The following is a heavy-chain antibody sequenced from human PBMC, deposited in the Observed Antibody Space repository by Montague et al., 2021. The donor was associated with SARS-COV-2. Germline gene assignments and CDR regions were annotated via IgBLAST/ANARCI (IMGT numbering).Heavy chain of an antibody. CDR2: KYYIGST. D-gene: IGHD3-3*01. V-gene: IGHV4-39*01. CDR3: ATLHSSITIFGVVQGYYFDD. CDR1: GHSISSRSYY. J-gene: IGHJ4*02. Sequence: SETLSLTCTVAGHSISSRSYYWGWIGQPPGKGLEWIGIKYYIGSTYYNPTLKSRVTISVDTSKNQFSLKLSSVTAADTAVYYCATLHSSITIFGVVQGYYFDDWGQGTLVTVSS.